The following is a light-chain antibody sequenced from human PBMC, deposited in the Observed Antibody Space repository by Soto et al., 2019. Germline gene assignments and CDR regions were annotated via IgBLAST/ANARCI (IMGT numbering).Light chain of an antibody. J-gene: IGKJ2*01. Sequence: EIVLTQSPATLSLSPGERATLSCRASQSVSSYLAWYQQKPGQAPRLLIYDTSDRATGIPARFSGSGSGTEFTLTISSLEAEDVAVYYCQQRSNWPRYTFGQGTKREIK. CDR2: DTS. CDR3: QQRSNWPRYT. CDR1: QSVSSY. V-gene: IGKV3-11*01.